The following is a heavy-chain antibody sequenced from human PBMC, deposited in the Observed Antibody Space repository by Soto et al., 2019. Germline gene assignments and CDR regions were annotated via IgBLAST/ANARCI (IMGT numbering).Heavy chain of an antibody. CDR2: MNPGSGDT. D-gene: IGHD1-26*01. Sequence: GASVKVSCKASGYSFTNNDVSWVRQATGQGLEWMGWMNPGSGDTGYAQKFQGRLTMTEDTSTNTAHMELRSLKSGDTAVYYCATRSPRGRRVGVTTVHLDFWGQGTLVTVSS. J-gene: IGHJ4*02. CDR1: GYSFTNND. CDR3: ATRSPRGRRVGVTTVHLDF. V-gene: IGHV1-8*01.